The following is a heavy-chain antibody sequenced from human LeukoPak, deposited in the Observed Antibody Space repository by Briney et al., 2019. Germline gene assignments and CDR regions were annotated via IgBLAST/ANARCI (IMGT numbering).Heavy chain of an antibody. Sequence: GGSLRLSCAASGFTVSRNYMSWVRQAPGKGLEWVSVIYSGGSTYYADSVKGRFTISRDNSKNTLYLQMNNLRAEDTAVYYCARGDYDSSGYYDHWGQGTLVTVSS. CDR2: IYSGGST. D-gene: IGHD3-22*01. CDR1: GFTVSRNY. CDR3: ARGDYDSSGYYDH. J-gene: IGHJ4*02. V-gene: IGHV3-66*01.